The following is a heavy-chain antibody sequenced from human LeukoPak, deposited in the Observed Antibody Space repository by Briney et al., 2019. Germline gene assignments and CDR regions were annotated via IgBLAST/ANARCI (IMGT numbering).Heavy chain of an antibody. V-gene: IGHV3-23*01. Sequence: GGSLRLSCAASGFTFSSYAMSWVRQAPGKGLEWVSAISGSGGSTYYADSVKGRFTISRDNSKNTLYLQMNSLRAEDTAVYYCAKDRAQSGSDFGYMDVWGKGTTVTVSS. J-gene: IGHJ6*03. CDR3: AKDRAQSGSDFGYMDV. CDR2: ISGSGGST. D-gene: IGHD3-3*01. CDR1: GFTFSSYA.